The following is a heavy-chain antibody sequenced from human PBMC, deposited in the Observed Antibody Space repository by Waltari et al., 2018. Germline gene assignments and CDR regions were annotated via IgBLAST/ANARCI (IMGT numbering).Heavy chain of an antibody. CDR1: GGSISSYY. V-gene: IGHV4-59*01. CDR2: IYYSWST. CDR3: ARGPGGGIDY. Sequence: QVQLQESGPGLVKPSETLSLTCTVSGGSISSYYWSWIRQPPGKGLEWIGYIYYSWSTNYNPSLKSRVTISVDTSKNQFSLKLSSVTAADTAVYYCARGPGGGIDYWGQGTLVTVSS. D-gene: IGHD1-26*01. J-gene: IGHJ4*02.